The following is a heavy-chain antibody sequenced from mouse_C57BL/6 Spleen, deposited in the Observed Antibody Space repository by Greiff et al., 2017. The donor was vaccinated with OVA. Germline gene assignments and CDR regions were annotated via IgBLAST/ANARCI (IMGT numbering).Heavy chain of an antibody. CDR3: ARSAVATEFDY. CDR1: GYAFSSYW. J-gene: IGHJ2*01. D-gene: IGHD1-1*01. Sequence: VQLQQSGAELVKPGASVKISCKASGYAFSSYWMNWVKQRPGKGLEWIGQIYPGDGDTNYNGKFKGKATLTADKSSSTAYMQLSSLTSEDSAVYFCARSAVATEFDYWGQGTTLTVSS. CDR2: IYPGDGDT. V-gene: IGHV1-80*01.